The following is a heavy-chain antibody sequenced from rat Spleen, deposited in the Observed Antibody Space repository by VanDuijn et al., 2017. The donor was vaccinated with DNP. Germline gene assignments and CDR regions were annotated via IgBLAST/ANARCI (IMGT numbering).Heavy chain of an antibody. Sequence: QVQLEESGPGLLQPSQTLSLTCTVSGFSLTKYGISWLLQPPGKGLVWIAAISSGGSSYFNSARSARLSVSRDSSSSQDFLQINSLQTEDTDIYFCTREEPRVLAFFSSLFDYWGQGVRVTVSS. CDR3: TREEPRVLAFFSSLFDY. V-gene: IGHV2S8*01. CDR1: GFSLTKYG. J-gene: IGHJ2*01. D-gene: IGHD1-8*01. CDR2: ISSGGSS.